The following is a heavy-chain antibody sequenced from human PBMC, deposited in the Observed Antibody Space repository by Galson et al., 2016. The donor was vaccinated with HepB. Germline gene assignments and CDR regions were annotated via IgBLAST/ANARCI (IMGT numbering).Heavy chain of an antibody. D-gene: IGHD3-10*01. CDR3: ARGRITLVRGEAYYFDY. J-gene: IGHJ4*02. Sequence: SLRLSCAASGFTVSNNYMSWVRQAPGTGLQWVSLIYSGGDTDYADSVKGRFTISRDNSKNTLSLQMNSLRPEDTAVYYCARGRITLVRGEAYYFDYWGQGTLVTVSS. CDR2: IYSGGDT. CDR1: GFTVSNNY. V-gene: IGHV3-53*05.